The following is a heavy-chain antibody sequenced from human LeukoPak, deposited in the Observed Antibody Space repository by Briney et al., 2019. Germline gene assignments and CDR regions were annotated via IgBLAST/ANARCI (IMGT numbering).Heavy chain of an antibody. D-gene: IGHD3-3*01. CDR2: MNPNSGNT. Sequence: ASVTVSCTASGYTFTSYDINWVRQATGQGLEWMGWMNPNSGNTGYAQKFRGRVTMTRNTSISTAYMELSSPRSEDTAVYYCARGYYDFWSGYYTGEWFDPWGQGTLVTVSS. CDR3: ARGYYDFWSGYYTGEWFDP. CDR1: GYTFTSYD. V-gene: IGHV1-8*01. J-gene: IGHJ5*02.